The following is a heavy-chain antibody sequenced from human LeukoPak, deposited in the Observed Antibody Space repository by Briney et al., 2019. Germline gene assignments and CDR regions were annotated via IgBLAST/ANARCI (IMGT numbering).Heavy chain of an antibody. J-gene: IGHJ3*02. D-gene: IGHD3-22*01. Sequence: GGSLRLSCAASGFTFSSYSMNWVRQAPGKGLEWVSSISSSSSYIYYADSVKGRFTISRDNAKNSLYLQMNSPRAEDTAVYYCARAHYYSSDVRNDAFDIWGQGTMVTVSS. V-gene: IGHV3-21*01. CDR1: GFTFSSYS. CDR3: ARAHYYSSDVRNDAFDI. CDR2: ISSSSSYI.